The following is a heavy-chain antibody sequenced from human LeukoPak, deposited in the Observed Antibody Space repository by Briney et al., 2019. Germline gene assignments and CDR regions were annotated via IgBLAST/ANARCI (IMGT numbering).Heavy chain of an antibody. J-gene: IGHJ4*02. CDR2: INTNTGNP. CDR1: GYTFTSYA. CDR3: ARESPLQLASKADFDY. V-gene: IGHV7-4-1*02. Sequence: GASVKVSCKASGYTFTSYAINWVRQAPGQGLEWMGWINTNTGNPTYAQGFTGRFVFSLDTSVNTAYLQISSLKAEDTAVYYCARESPLQLASKADFDYWGQGTLVTVSS. D-gene: IGHD1-1*01.